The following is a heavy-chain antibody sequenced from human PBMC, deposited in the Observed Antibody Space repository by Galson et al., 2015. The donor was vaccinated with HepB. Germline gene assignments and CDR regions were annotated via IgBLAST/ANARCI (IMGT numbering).Heavy chain of an antibody. CDR2: ISAYNGNT. CDR1: GYTFTSYG. V-gene: IGHV1-18*01. J-gene: IGHJ4*02. CDR3: AREEGSSVGYFDY. Sequence: SVKVSCKASGYTFTSYGISWVRQAPGQGLEWMGWISAYNGNTNYAQKFQGRVTMTTDTSTSTAYTELRTLRSDDTAVYYCAREEGSSVGYFDYWGKGTLVTVPS.